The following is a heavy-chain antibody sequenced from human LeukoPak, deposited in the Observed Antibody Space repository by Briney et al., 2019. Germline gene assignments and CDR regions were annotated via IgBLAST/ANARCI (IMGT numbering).Heavy chain of an antibody. CDR1: GYTFTGYY. J-gene: IGHJ4*02. CDR3: ARVYGDSVGY. Sequence: ASVKVSCKASGYTFTGYYIHWVRQAPGQGLEWMGWMNPISGDTNYAQKFQGRVAMTTDTSTSTAYMELRSLRSDDAAVYYCARVYGDSVGYWGQGTLVTVSS. CDR2: MNPISGDT. V-gene: IGHV1-2*02. D-gene: IGHD4-17*01.